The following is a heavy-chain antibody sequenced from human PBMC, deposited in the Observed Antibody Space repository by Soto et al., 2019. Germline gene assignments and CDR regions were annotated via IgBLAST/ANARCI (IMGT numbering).Heavy chain of an antibody. CDR3: AKDRSGYDWYFDY. CDR1: GFTFSSYG. Sequence: GGSLRLSCAASGFTFSSYGVHWVRQAPGKGLEWVAVISYDGGAKYFGDSVKGRFTISRDNSKNTLYLEMNSLRAEDTAVYFCAKDRSGYDWYFDYWGQGTLVTVSS. J-gene: IGHJ4*02. D-gene: IGHD5-12*01. CDR2: ISYDGGAK. V-gene: IGHV3-30*18.